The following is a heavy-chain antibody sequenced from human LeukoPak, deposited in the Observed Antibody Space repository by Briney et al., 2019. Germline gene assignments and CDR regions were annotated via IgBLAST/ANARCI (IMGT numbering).Heavy chain of an antibody. CDR1: GGTFSSYA. CDR2: IIPIFGTA. Sequence: GASVKVSCKASGGTFSSYAISWVRQARGQGLEWLGGIIPIFGTANYAQKFQGRVAITTDEATSTAYMELSSLRSEDTAVYYCARFHPHVDTAPTGANYYMDVWGKGTTVTVSS. J-gene: IGHJ6*03. CDR3: ARFHPHVDTAPTGANYYMDV. D-gene: IGHD5-18*01. V-gene: IGHV1-69*05.